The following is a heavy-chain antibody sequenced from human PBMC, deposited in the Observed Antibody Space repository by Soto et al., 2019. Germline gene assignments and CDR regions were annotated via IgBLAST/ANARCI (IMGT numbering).Heavy chain of an antibody. V-gene: IGHV4-34*01. Sequence: PSETLSLTCAVYGGSFSGYYWSWIRQPPGKGLEWIGEINHSGSTNYNPSLKSRVTISVDTSKNQFSLKLSSVTAADTAVYYCARGKYGDAQFYYYYYMDVWGKGTTVTVSS. D-gene: IGHD4-17*01. CDR2: INHSGST. CDR1: GGSFSGYY. J-gene: IGHJ6*03. CDR3: ARGKYGDAQFYYYYYMDV.